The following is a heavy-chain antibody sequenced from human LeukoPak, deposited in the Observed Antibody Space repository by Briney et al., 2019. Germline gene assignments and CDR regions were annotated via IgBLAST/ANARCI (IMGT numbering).Heavy chain of an antibody. D-gene: IGHD4-17*01. CDR1: GFTFSSYA. J-gene: IGHJ4*02. Sequence: GGSLRLSCAASGFTFSSYAMHWVRQAPGKGLEWVAFIHYDGSNNYYADSVRGRFTISRDISKNAVYLQMNSLRAEDTAVYYCARDSYGDANFDSWGQGTLVTVSS. CDR2: IHYDGSNN. CDR3: ARDSYGDANFDS. V-gene: IGHV3-30*02.